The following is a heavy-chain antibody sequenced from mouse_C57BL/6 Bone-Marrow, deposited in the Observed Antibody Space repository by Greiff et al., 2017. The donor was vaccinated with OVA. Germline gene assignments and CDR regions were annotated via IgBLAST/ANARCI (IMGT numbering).Heavy chain of an antibody. D-gene: IGHD1-1*01. V-gene: IGHV5-12*01. CDR3: ARHDTYGGFAY. Sequence: EVQLVESGGGLVQPGGSLKLSCAASGFTFSDYYMYWVRQTPEKRLEWVAYISNGGGSTYYPDTVKGRFTISRDNAKNTLYLQMSRLKSEDTAMYYCARHDTYGGFAYWGQGTLVTVSA. CDR2: ISNGGGST. J-gene: IGHJ3*01. CDR1: GFTFSDYY.